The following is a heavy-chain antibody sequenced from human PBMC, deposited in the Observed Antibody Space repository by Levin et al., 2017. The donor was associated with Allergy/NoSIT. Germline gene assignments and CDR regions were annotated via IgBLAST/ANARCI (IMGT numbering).Heavy chain of an antibody. V-gene: IGHV2-5*02. Sequence: VSGPTLVKRTQTLTLTCTFSGFSLSTSGVGVGWIRQPPGKALEWLGIIYWDDDKRYSPFLKGRLTITKDTSKNQVVLTMTNMDPGDTATYYCARRKLELRGAAGFDPWGQGTLVTVSS. D-gene: IGHD1-7*01. CDR3: ARRKLELRGAAGFDP. CDR1: GFSLSTSGVG. CDR2: IYWDDDK. J-gene: IGHJ5*02.